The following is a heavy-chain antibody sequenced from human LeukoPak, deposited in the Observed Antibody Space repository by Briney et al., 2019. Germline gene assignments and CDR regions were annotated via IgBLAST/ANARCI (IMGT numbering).Heavy chain of an antibody. D-gene: IGHD5-12*01. J-gene: IGHJ5*02. CDR3: AREAREDSGYDTLNWFDP. Sequence: GASVKVSCKASGYTFTGYYMHWVRQAPGQGLEWMEWSNSNSGGTNYAQQFQGRVTTTRDMSTSRVYMELSSLRSEDTAVYYCAREAREDSGYDTLNWFDPWGQGTLVTVSS. CDR1: GYTFTGYY. CDR2: SNSNSGGT. V-gene: IGHV1-2*02.